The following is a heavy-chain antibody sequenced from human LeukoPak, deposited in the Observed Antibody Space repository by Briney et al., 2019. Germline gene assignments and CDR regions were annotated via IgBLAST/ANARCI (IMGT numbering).Heavy chain of an antibody. J-gene: IGHJ3*02. D-gene: IGHD3-22*01. CDR2: ISYDGSNK. Sequence: GGSLRLSCAASGFTFSSYAMHWVRQAPGKGLEWVAVISYDGSNKYYADSVKGRFTISRDNSKNTLYLQMNSLRAEDTAVYYCARTSGRLYYYDSSGSLGAFDIWGQGTMVTVSS. CDR1: GFTFSSYA. V-gene: IGHV3-30*14. CDR3: ARTSGRLYYYDSSGSLGAFDI.